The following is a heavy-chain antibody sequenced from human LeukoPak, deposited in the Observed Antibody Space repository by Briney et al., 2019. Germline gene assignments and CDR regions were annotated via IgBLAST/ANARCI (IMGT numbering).Heavy chain of an antibody. J-gene: IGHJ2*01. CDR3: GRDYGDYPYWYFDP. V-gene: IGHV4-39*01. CDR2: IYYSGTN. Sequence: PPETPSVTCTVSGGSISSSSYYWGWLRQPPGKGLEWIGSIYYSGTNHYNPSLKSRVTISVDTSKNQFSLKLRSVTAADTAVYYCGRDYGDYPYWYFDPWGRGTVVTDSS. CDR1: GGSISSSSYY. D-gene: IGHD4-17*01.